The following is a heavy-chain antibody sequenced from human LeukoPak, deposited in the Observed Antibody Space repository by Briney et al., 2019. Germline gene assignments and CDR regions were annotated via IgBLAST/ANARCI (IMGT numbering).Heavy chain of an antibody. CDR3: ARMGDTPPPSFDY. J-gene: IGHJ4*02. CDR1: GGSISRSSYY. D-gene: IGHD1-26*01. CDR2: SYYSGST. V-gene: IGHV4-39*01. Sequence: SETLSLTCTVSGGSISRSSYYWGWIRQPPGKGLEWIGSSYYSGSTYYNPSLKSRVTISADTSKNQFSLKLTSVTAADTAVYFCARMGDTPPPSFDYWGQGTLVTVSS.